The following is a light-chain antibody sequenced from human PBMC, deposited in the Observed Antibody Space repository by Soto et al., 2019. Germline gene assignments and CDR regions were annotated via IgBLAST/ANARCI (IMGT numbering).Light chain of an antibody. Sequence: QSALTQPASVSGSPGQAITISCSGTSSDVGAFNYVSWYQQHPGKAPKLMIYDVSNRPSGVSNRFSGSKSGNTASLTVSGLQVEDEADSYCSSCEASNNLLFGGGTKLTVL. CDR2: DVS. CDR3: SSCEASNNLL. V-gene: IGLV2-14*03. CDR1: SSDVGAFNY. J-gene: IGLJ2*01.